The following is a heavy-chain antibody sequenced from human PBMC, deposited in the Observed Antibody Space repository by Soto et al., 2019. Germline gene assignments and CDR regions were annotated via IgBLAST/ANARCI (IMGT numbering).Heavy chain of an antibody. CDR2: ISTNGDTA. D-gene: IGHD3-22*01. CDR1: GFTFSNYG. J-gene: IGHJ4*02. CDR3: ARQIYDSDTGPNFQYYFDS. V-gene: IGHV3-23*01. Sequence: GGSLRLSCAASGFTFSNYGMNWVRQAPGKGLEWVSGISTNGDTANYADSVKGRFTISRDNSKNALYMQMNGLRPEDTAMYYCARQIYDSDTGPNFQYYFDSWGQGTPVTVSS.